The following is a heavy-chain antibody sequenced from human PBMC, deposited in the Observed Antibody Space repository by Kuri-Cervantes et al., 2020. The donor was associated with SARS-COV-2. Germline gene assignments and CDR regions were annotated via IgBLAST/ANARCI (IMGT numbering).Heavy chain of an antibody. V-gene: IGHV1-69*13. CDR1: GGTFSSYA. J-gene: IGHJ3*02. Sequence: SVKVSCKAYGGTFSSYAISWVRQAPGQGLEWMGGIIPIFGTANYAQKFQGRVTITADESTSTAYMELSSLRSEDTAVYYCAIHFDWLLYGAFDIWGQGTMVTVSS. D-gene: IGHD3-9*01. CDR3: AIHFDWLLYGAFDI. CDR2: IIPIFGTA.